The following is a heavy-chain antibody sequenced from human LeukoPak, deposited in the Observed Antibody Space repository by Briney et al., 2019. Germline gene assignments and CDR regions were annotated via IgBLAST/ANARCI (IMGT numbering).Heavy chain of an antibody. J-gene: IGHJ3*02. V-gene: IGHV3-13*01. CDR1: GFTFSSYD. Sequence: GGSLRLSCAASGFTFSSYDMHWVRHATGKGLEWVSAIGTAGDTYYPGSVKGRFTISRENAKNSLYLQMNSLRAGDTAVYYCARAMAAGPADAFDIWGQGTMVTVSS. CDR3: ARAMAAGPADAFDI. D-gene: IGHD5-24*01. CDR2: IGTAGDT.